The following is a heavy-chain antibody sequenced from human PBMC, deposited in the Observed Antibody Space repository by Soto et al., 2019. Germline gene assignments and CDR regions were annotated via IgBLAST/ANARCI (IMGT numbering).Heavy chain of an antibody. J-gene: IGHJ4*02. D-gene: IGHD3-3*01. CDR2: ISGSGGST. Sequence: GGSLRLSCAASGFTFSSYAMSWVRQAPGKGLEWVSAISGSGGSTYYADSVKGRFTISRDNSKNTLYLQMNSLRDEDTAVYYCAKRSYYDFWSGYYLDYWGQGTLVTVSS. CDR1: GFTFSSYA. V-gene: IGHV3-23*01. CDR3: AKRSYYDFWSGYYLDY.